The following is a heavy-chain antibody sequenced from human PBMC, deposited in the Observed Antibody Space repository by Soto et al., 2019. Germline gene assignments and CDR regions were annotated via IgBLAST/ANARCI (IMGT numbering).Heavy chain of an antibody. CDR3: ARHSFSGYDLITLDY. CDR2: IYYSGST. V-gene: IGHV4-59*08. J-gene: IGHJ4*02. CDR1: GGSISSYY. Sequence: TLSLTCTVSGGSISSYYWSWIRQPPGKGLEWIGYIYYSGSTNYNPSLKSRVTISVDTSKNQFSLKLSSVTAADTAVYYCARHSFSGYDLITLDYWGQGTLVTVSS. D-gene: IGHD5-12*01.